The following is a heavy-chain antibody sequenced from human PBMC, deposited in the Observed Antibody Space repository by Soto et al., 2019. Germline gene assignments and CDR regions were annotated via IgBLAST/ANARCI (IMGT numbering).Heavy chain of an antibody. CDR3: AREKSDLELFNWLDP. D-gene: IGHD1-7*01. V-gene: IGHV5-10-1*01. CDR1: GYSFTTYW. Sequence: GESLKISCEASGYSFTTYWISWVRQMPGKGLEWMGAIDPRDSYTKYSPSFQGHVTISVDKSVSTAYLQWNSLKASDTAIYYCAREKSDLELFNWLDPWGQGTLVTVSS. J-gene: IGHJ5*02. CDR2: IDPRDSYT.